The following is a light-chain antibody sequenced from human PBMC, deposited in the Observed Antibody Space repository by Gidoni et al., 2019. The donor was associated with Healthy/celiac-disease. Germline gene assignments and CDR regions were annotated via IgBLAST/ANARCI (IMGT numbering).Light chain of an antibody. J-gene: IGKJ1*01. CDR3: QQSYSTTTWT. V-gene: IGKV1-39*01. CDR1: QSISSY. Sequence: IQMTQSPSSLSASVGDRVTITCRASQSISSYLNWYQQKPGKAPSRFSGSGSGTDFTLTISSLQPEDFATYYCQQSYSTTTWTFGQGTKVEIK.